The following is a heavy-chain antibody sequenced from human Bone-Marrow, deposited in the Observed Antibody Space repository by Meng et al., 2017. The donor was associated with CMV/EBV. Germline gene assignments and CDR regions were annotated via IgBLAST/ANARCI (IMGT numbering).Heavy chain of an antibody. CDR1: GGSISSYY. CDR2: IYYSGST. CDR3: ARGGWAAAGHGGFDP. V-gene: IGHV4-59*01. J-gene: IGHJ5*02. Sequence: SETRSLTCTVSGGSISSYYWSWIRQPPGKGLEWIGYIYYSGSTNYNPSLKSRVTISVDTSKNQFSLKLSSVTAADTAVYYCARGGWAAAGHGGFDPWGQGTLVTVSS. D-gene: IGHD6-13*01.